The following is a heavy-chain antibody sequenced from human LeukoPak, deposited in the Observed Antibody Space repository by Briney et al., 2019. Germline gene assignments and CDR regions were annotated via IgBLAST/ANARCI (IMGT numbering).Heavy chain of an antibody. D-gene: IGHD1-1*01. CDR1: GYTFSGYF. Sequence: ASVKVSCKASGYTFSGYFVQWVRQAPGQGLEWMGRINAGSGDTEFAQKFQGRVTMNRDTFVSTAYMEVSGLTSDDTAMYYCARDLSSTPNWELDHWGQGTLVTVSS. CDR2: INAGSGDT. V-gene: IGHV1-2*06. CDR3: ARDLSSTPNWELDH. J-gene: IGHJ4*02.